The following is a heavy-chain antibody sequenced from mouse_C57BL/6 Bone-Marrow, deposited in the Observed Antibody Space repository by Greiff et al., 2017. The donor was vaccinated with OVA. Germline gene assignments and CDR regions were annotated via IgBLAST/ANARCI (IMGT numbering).Heavy chain of an antibody. CDR3: ARKEMAYYGSDWYFDV. D-gene: IGHD1-1*01. J-gene: IGHJ1*03. CDR1: GYTFTSYG. V-gene: IGHV1-81*01. CDR2: IYPRSGNT. Sequence: QVQLQQSGAELARPGASVKLSCKASGYTFTSYGISWVKQRTGQGLEWIGEIYPRSGNTYYNEKFKGTATLTADKSSSTAYMELRSLPSEDSAVYCCARKEMAYYGSDWYFDVWGTGTTVTVSS.